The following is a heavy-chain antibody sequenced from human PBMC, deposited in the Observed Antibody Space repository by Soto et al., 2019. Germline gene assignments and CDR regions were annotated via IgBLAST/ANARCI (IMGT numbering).Heavy chain of an antibody. Sequence: EAQLLQSGGGLVPPGGSLRLSCVASGFAFGNYLMAWVRQTPGKGLQWISTISGSGGMTDYEDSVRGRFTVSIDHSKDTVHLQMTSLRADDTAVYYCAKDRTMARGIRAFDIWGQGTTVTISS. J-gene: IGHJ3*02. D-gene: IGHD3-10*01. V-gene: IGHV3-23*01. CDR3: AKDRTMARGIRAFDI. CDR1: GFAFGNYL. CDR2: ISGSGGMT.